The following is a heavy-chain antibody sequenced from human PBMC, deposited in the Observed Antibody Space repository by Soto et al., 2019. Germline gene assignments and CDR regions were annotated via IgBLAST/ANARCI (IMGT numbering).Heavy chain of an antibody. V-gene: IGHV4-39*01. Sequence: SETPCHPRSVSGGFPSRCSYLLGWARQPPRKGLEWIGSIFYSGNTYYNPSLKSRVTISVDTSKNQFSLKLSSVTAADTAVYYCVRHRLLTPPVYWGQGTPVTVSS. CDR1: GGFPSRCSYL. CDR3: VRHRLLTPPVY. J-gene: IGHJ4*02. CDR2: IFYSGNT.